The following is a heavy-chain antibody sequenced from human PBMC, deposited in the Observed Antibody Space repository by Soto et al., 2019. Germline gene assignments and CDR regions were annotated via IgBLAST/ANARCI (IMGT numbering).Heavy chain of an antibody. J-gene: IGHJ6*02. V-gene: IGHV1-18*01. D-gene: IGHD6-13*01. CDR1: GYTFTSYG. Sequence: ASVKVSCKASGYTFTSYGISWVRQAPGQGLEWMGWISAYNGNTNYAQKLQGRVTITRDTSASTAYMELSSLRSEDTAVYYCARDQDSSSWYGNYYYYGMDVWGQGTTVTVSS. CDR2: ISAYNGNT. CDR3: ARDQDSSSWYGNYYYYGMDV.